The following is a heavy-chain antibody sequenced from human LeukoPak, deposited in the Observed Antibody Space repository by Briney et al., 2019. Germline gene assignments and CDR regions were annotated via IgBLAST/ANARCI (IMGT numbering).Heavy chain of an antibody. V-gene: IGHV6-1*01. CDR2: TYYRSKWYN. CDR3: ARDRNLGDYDTFDY. Sequence: SQTLSLTCAISGDSVSSNSAAWNWIRQSPSRVLEWLGRTYYRSKWYNDYAVSVKSRITINPDTSKNQFSLKLSSVTAADTAVYYCARDRNLGDYDTFDYWGQGTLVTVSS. CDR1: GDSVSSNSAA. J-gene: IGHJ4*02. D-gene: IGHD4-17*01.